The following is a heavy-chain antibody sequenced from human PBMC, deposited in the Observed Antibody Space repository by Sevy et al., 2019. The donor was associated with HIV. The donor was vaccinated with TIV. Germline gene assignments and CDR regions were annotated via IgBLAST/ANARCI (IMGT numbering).Heavy chain of an antibody. CDR2: ISGSGGTT. Sequence: GGSLRLSCAASGFTFSNYAMNWVRQAPGKGLEWVSAISGSGGTTYYADSVKGRFTISRDNSKNTLYLQMSSLRAEDRAVYYCAKASTIAAAGGLFDCWGQGTLVTVSS. V-gene: IGHV3-23*01. D-gene: IGHD6-25*01. CDR1: GFTFSNYA. CDR3: AKASTIAAAGGLFDC. J-gene: IGHJ4*02.